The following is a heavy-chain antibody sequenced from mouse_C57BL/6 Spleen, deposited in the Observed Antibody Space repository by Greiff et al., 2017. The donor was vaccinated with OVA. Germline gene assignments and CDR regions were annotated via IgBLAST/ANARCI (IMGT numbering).Heavy chain of an antibody. CDR2: ISNGGGST. V-gene: IGHV5-12*01. CDR3: ARGGGNYGYFDV. Sequence: EVQLMESGGGLVQPGGSLKLSCAASGFTFSDYYMYWVRQTPEKRLEWVAYISNGGGSTYYPDTVKGRFTISRDTAKNTLYLQMSRLKSEDTAMYYCARGGGNYGYFDVWGTGTTVTVSS. D-gene: IGHD1-1*02. CDR1: GFTFSDYY. J-gene: IGHJ1*03.